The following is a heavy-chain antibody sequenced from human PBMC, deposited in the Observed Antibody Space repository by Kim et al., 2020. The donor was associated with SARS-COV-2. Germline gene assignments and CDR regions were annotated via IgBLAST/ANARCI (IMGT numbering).Heavy chain of an antibody. V-gene: IGHV1-69*13. Sequence: SVKVSCKASGGTFSSYAISWVRQAPGQGLEWMGGIIPIFGTANYAQKFQGRVTITADESTSTAYMELSSLRSEDTAVYYCARDLRRWGAETNAFDIWGQGTMVTDSS. CDR3: ARDLRRWGAETNAFDI. CDR2: IIPIFGTA. D-gene: IGHD3-16*01. CDR1: GGTFSSYA. J-gene: IGHJ3*02.